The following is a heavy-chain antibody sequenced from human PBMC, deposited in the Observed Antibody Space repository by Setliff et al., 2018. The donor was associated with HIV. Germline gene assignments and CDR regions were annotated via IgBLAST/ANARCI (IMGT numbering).Heavy chain of an antibody. CDR2: LNHSGST. V-gene: IGHV4-34*01. CDR3: ARLAYSSGWSPSYYFDY. CDR1: GESFSGYF. Sequence: SETLSLTCAVYGESFSGYFWSWIRQPPGKGLEWIGELNHSGSTNSNPSLKSRVTISVDTSKNQFSLKLSSVTAADTAVYYCARLAYSSGWSPSYYFDYWGQGTLVTVAS. D-gene: IGHD6-19*01. J-gene: IGHJ4*02.